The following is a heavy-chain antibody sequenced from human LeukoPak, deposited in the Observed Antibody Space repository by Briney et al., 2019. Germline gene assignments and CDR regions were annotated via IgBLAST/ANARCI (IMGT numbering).Heavy chain of an antibody. D-gene: IGHD3-10*01. CDR1: GYTFTIYD. V-gene: IGHV1-8*01. J-gene: IGHJ3*02. CDR2: MNPNSGNT. Sequence: ASVTVSCTCSGYTFTIYDINRVRQATGQGLGWVGWMNPNSGNTGYAQKVQGRVSITRNTSISTAYMELSSLRSEDTAVYYCASPSYYGSGTLSDDDAFDIWGQGTMVTVSS. CDR3: ASPSYYGSGTLSDDDAFDI.